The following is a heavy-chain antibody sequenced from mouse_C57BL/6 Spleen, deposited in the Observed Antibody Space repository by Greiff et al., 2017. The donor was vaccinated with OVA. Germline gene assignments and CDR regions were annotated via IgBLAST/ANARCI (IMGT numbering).Heavy chain of an antibody. J-gene: IGHJ3*01. D-gene: IGHD5-1-1*01. Sequence: VKLQQPGAELVMPGASVKLSCKTSGYTFNSYWMHWVKQRPGQGLEWLGEIDPSDSYTNYTQKFKGTYTLTVDKSSSTAYMQLSSLTSEDSAVYYCARVGGIPARFAYWGQGTRVTVSA. V-gene: IGHV1-69*01. CDR2: IDPSDSYT. CDR1: GYTFNSYW. CDR3: ARVGGIPARFAY.